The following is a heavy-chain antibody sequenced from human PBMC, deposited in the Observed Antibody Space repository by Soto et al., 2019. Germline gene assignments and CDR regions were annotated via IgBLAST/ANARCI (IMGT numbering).Heavy chain of an antibody. Sequence: EVQLLESGGGLVQPGGSLRLSCVGSGFFFSSYTMTWVRQAPGKGLEWVSSFSATSENTYYADSVRGRFTTSRDNSKNTLFLQMNSLPAEDTAMYYCAKARDQQWVRLPFDYWGQGILVIVSS. CDR1: GFFFSSYT. J-gene: IGHJ4*02. D-gene: IGHD6-19*01. CDR2: FSATSENT. CDR3: AKARDQQWVRLPFDY. V-gene: IGHV3-23*01.